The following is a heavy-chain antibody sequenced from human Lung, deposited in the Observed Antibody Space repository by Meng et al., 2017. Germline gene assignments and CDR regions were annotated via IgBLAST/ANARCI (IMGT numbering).Heavy chain of an antibody. V-gene: IGHV3-15*01. CDR2: MKSNVDGGTV. J-gene: IGHJ4*01. CDR3: SGHVDY. Sequence: VQRVDAGGGFVKPGGSLRLSFAASGLPFSNAWMTWVRQAPGKGLEWIGRMKSNVDGGTVGYAAAVKGRFFISRDDSENTFYLQMNSLKTEDTAVYYCSGHVDYWGHGTLVTISS. CDR1: GLPFSNAW.